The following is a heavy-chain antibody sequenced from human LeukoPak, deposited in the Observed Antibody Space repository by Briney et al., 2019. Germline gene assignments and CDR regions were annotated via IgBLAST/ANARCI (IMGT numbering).Heavy chain of an antibody. CDR1: GGSISSSSYY. CDR3: ARDLRITMVRGVMGWFGP. D-gene: IGHD3-10*01. V-gene: IGHV4-39*07. Sequence: PSETLSLTCTVSGGSISSSSYYWGWIRQPPGKGLEWIGSIYYSGSTYYNPSLKSRVTISVDTSKNQFSLKLSSVTAADTAVYYCARDLRITMVRGVMGWFGPWGQGTLVTVSS. J-gene: IGHJ5*02. CDR2: IYYSGST.